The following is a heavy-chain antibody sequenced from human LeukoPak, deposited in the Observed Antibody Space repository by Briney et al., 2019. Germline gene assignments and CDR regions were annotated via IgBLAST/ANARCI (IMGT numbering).Heavy chain of an antibody. V-gene: IGHV3-7*01. D-gene: IGHD3-22*01. CDR1: GFSFSNFW. CDR3: ARDSSGYFDY. CDR2: IRPDGSGT. Sequence: GGPLRLSCAASGFSFSNFWMRWVRQAPGKGPEWVANIRPDGSGTDYVDSVKGRFTISRDNAKNSLYLQMNSLRAGDTAVYYCARDSSGYFDYWGQGALVTVSS. J-gene: IGHJ4*02.